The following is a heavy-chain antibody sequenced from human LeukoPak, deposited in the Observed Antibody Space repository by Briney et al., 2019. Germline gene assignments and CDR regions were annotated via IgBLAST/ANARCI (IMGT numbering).Heavy chain of an antibody. J-gene: IGHJ4*02. Sequence: SVTVSCQASGGTFSSYAISWVRQAPGQGLEWMGGIIPIFGTANYAQKFQGRVTITADESTSTAYMELSSLRSEDTAVYYCAREIQIAAAFDYWGQGTLVTVS. CDR3: AREIQIAAAFDY. CDR2: IIPIFGTA. CDR1: GGTFSSYA. D-gene: IGHD6-13*01. V-gene: IGHV1-69*13.